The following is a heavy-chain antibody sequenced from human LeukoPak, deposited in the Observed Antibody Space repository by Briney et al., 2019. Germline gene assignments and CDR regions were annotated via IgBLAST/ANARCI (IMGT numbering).Heavy chain of an antibody. CDR1: GFTVTSNS. Sequence: GGSLRLSCAASGFTVTSNSMSWVREAPGKGLEWVSVIYSGDSTHYADSVKGRFTISRDNSKNTVYLQMNSLRAEDTAVYYCARANWNYEGGFDYWGQGTLVTVSS. CDR2: IYSGDST. D-gene: IGHD1-7*01. J-gene: IGHJ4*02. V-gene: IGHV3-53*01. CDR3: ARANWNYEGGFDY.